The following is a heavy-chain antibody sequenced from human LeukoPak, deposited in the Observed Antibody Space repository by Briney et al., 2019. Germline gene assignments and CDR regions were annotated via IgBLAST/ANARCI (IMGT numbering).Heavy chain of an antibody. D-gene: IGHD2-15*01. Sequence: GASVKVSCKASGGTFSSYAISWVRQAPGQGLEWMGGIIPIFGTANYAQKFQGRVTITADESTSTAYMELSSLRSEDTAVYYCARDCSGGSCYAYWGQGTLVTVSS. CDR3: ARDCSGGSCYAY. CDR1: GGTFSSYA. V-gene: IGHV1-69*13. J-gene: IGHJ4*02. CDR2: IIPIFGTA.